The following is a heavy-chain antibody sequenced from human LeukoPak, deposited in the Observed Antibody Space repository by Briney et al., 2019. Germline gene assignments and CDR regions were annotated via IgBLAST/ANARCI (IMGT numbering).Heavy chain of an antibody. CDR2: IRYDGSNK. V-gene: IGHV3-30*02. J-gene: IGHJ4*02. CDR3: AKGEIAARTYFDY. CDR1: GFTFSSYG. D-gene: IGHD6-6*01. Sequence: GGSLRLSCAASGFTFSSYGMHWVRQAPGKGLEWVAFIRYDGSNKYYADSVKGRFTISRDNSKNTLYLQMNSLRAEDTAVYYCAKGEIAARTYFDYRGQGTLVTVSS.